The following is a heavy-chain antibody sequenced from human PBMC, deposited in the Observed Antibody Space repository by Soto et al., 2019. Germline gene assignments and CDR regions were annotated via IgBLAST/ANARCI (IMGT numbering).Heavy chain of an antibody. J-gene: IGHJ4*02. CDR2: ISTHNGDR. D-gene: IGHD3-22*01. V-gene: IGHV1-18*01. CDR3: ARDQVFEDSRGNLLGY. Sequence: QVQLVQSGGEVRKPGASVTVSCKASGYIFTSYGINWVRQAPGQGLEWMGWISTHNGDRKYAPKLQGRVTMTTDTPTSTSYREVRSLRTDDTAVYYCARDQVFEDSRGNLLGYWGQGTLVSVSS. CDR1: GYIFTSYG.